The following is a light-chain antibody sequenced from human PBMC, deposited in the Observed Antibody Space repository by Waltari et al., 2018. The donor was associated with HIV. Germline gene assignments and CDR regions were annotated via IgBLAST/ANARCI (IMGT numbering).Light chain of an antibody. J-gene: IGLJ3*02. V-gene: IGLV2-11*01. CDR1: SSDVGGYNY. CDR2: DVS. CDR3: ASHAGSYVV. Sequence: QSALTQPRSVSGSPGQSVTISCTGTSSDVGGYNYVSWFQQHPGKAPKLIIYDVSTLPSGVPARFSGSKSGNTASLTISGLQAEDEADYHCASHAGSYVVFGGGTMLTVL.